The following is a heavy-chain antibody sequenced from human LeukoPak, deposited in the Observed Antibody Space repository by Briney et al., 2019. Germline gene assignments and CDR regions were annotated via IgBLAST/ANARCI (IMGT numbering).Heavy chain of an antibody. Sequence: SETLSLTCTVSGGSISSYYWSWIRQPPGKGLEWIGYIYYSGSTNYNPSLKSRVTISVDTSKNQFSLKLSSVTAADTAVYYCARLRHWLYYYDSSGYFLYYFDYWGQGTLVTVSS. CDR3: ARLRHWLYYYDSSGYFLYYFDY. CDR1: GGSISSYY. J-gene: IGHJ4*02. D-gene: IGHD3-22*01. V-gene: IGHV4-59*08. CDR2: IYYSGST.